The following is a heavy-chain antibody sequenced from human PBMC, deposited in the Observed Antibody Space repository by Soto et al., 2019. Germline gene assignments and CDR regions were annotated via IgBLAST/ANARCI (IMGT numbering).Heavy chain of an antibody. CDR3: ARLASPQYYDFWSGYYGPGWFDP. CDR2: IYYSGST. CDR1: GGSISSSSYY. Sequence: QLQLQESGPGLVKPSETLSLTCTVSGGSISSSSYYWGWIRQPPGKGLEWIGSIYYSGSTYYNPSLKSRVTISVDTSKNQFSLKLSSVTAADTAVYYCARLASPQYYDFWSGYYGPGWFDPWGQGTLVTVSS. V-gene: IGHV4-39*01. D-gene: IGHD3-3*01. J-gene: IGHJ5*02.